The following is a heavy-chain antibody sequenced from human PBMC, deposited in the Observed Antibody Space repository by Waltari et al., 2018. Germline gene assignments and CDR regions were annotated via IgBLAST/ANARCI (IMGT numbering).Heavy chain of an antibody. V-gene: IGHV1-58*01. D-gene: IGHD1-26*01. CDR3: AAEGSSDAFDI. CDR1: GFPFTSSA. Sequence: QMQLVQSGPEVKKPGTSVKVSCKASGFPFTSSAVQWVRQARGQRLEWIGWIVVGSGNTNYAQKFQERVTITRDMSTSTAYMELSSLRSEDTAVYYCAAEGSSDAFDIWGQGTMVTVSS. J-gene: IGHJ3*02. CDR2: IVVGSGNT.